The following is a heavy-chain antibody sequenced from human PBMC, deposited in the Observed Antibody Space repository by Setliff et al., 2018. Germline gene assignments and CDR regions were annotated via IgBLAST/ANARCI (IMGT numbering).Heavy chain of an antibody. CDR1: GYTFTRYD. Sequence: ASVKVSCKASGYTFTRYDINWVRQATGQGLEWMGLRNPNSGNTGYAQKFQGRVTMTRNTSISTAYIEVSSLRSEDTTGYYCARDSLAVAGTNPWGQGTLVTVSS. CDR2: RNPNSGNT. V-gene: IGHV1-8*02. D-gene: IGHD6-19*01. J-gene: IGHJ5*02. CDR3: ARDSLAVAGTNP.